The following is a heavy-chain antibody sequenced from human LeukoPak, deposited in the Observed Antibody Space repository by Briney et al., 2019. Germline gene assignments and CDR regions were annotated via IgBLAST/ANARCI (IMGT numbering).Heavy chain of an antibody. D-gene: IGHD5-24*01. Sequence: GGSLRLSCAASGFIFKKYWMNWVRQVPGKGLECLANIKEDGSETYYAGSVKGRFTISRDNPKNLLFLQINSLRVEDTAVYYCARETPRRGETRDGYRWGQGTLVTVSS. CDR3: ARETPRRGETRDGYR. CDR1: GFIFKKYW. J-gene: IGHJ4*02. CDR2: IKEDGSET. V-gene: IGHV3-7*01.